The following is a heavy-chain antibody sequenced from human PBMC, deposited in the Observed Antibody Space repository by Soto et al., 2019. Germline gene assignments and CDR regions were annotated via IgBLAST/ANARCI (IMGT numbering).Heavy chain of an antibody. CDR2: ITASADTT. CDR3: AKVRPLRDCTSTSCLGAFDI. CDR1: ALTFRSYA. D-gene: IGHD2-2*01. Sequence: EEQLLESGGGLVRPGGSLRLSCAASALTFRSYAMSGVRQAPGKGLEWVSAITASADTTYYADSVKGRFTISRDNSKNTLYLRMNSLRAEDTAVYYCAKVRPLRDCTSTSCLGAFDIWGQGTMVTVS. J-gene: IGHJ3*02. V-gene: IGHV3-23*01.